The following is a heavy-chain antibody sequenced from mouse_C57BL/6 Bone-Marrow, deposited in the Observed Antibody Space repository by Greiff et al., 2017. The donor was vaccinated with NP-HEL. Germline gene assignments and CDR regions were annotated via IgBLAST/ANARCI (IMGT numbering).Heavy chain of an antibody. Sequence: QVHVKQSGPELVKPGASVKLSCKASGYTFTSYDINWVKQRPGQGLEWIGWIYPRDGSTKYNEKFKGKATLTVDPSSSTAYMELHSLTSEDSAVYFCARSPPITTVVDYYAMDYWGQGTSVTVSS. CDR2: IYPRDGST. CDR1: GYTFTSYD. V-gene: IGHV1-85*01. CDR3: ARSPPITTVVDYYAMDY. D-gene: IGHD1-1*01. J-gene: IGHJ4*01.